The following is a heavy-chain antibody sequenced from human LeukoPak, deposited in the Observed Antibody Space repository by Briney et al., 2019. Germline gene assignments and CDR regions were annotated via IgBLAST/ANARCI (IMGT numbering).Heavy chain of an antibody. J-gene: IGHJ4*02. CDR3: ATGGYYSPSDY. CDR1: GFTVYNNG. D-gene: IGHD3-22*01. V-gene: IGHV3-23*01. Sequence: PWGSLRLSCAASGFTVYNNGLSWFRQAPGKGLEWVSSISGSGGSTYYADSVKGLFTVSRDNSKNTLYLQMNSLRVEDTAVYYCATGGYYSPSDYWGQGTLVIVSS. CDR2: ISGSGGST.